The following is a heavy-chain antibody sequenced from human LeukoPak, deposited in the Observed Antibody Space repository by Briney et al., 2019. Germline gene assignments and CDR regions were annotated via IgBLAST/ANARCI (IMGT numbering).Heavy chain of an antibody. D-gene: IGHD6-19*01. CDR3: AKDFTSSGWGVDY. CDR2: IRFDGSNK. Sequence: GGSLRLSCAASGFTFSNYGMHWVRQAPGRGLEWVAFIRFDGSNKYDADSVKGRFTFSRDNSKNTLYLQMNSLRAEDTAVYYCAKDFTSSGWGVDYWGQGTLVTVSS. J-gene: IGHJ4*02. V-gene: IGHV3-30*02. CDR1: GFTFSNYG.